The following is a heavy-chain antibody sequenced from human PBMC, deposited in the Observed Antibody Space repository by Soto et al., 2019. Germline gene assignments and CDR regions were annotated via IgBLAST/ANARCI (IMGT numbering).Heavy chain of an antibody. CDR3: ARVQPPAYFDY. V-gene: IGHV6-1*01. CDR1: GDSVYSNLAS. Sequence: SQTVSLTSVISGDSVYSNLASWAWIRQSPSRGLEWLGRTYYRSKWYSYYAQPVKSRITINPDTSKNQFSLHLSSVTPEDTAVYYCARVQPPAYFDYWGKGTPVTVSS. CDR2: TYYRSKWYS. J-gene: IGHJ4*02.